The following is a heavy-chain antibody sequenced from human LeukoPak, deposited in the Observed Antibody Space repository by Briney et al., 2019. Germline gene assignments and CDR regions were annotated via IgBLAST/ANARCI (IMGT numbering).Heavy chain of an antibody. CDR1: GYTFTGYY. J-gene: IGHJ4*02. D-gene: IGHD3-10*01. CDR3: ARGDGGFGDSPDY. V-gene: IGHV1-2*06. CDR2: INPNSGGT. Sequence: ASVKVSCKASGYTFTGYYMHWVRQAPGQGLEWMGRINPNSGGTNYAQKFQGRVTMTRDTSISTAYMELSRRRSDDTAVYYCARGDGGFGDSPDYWGQGTLVTVSS.